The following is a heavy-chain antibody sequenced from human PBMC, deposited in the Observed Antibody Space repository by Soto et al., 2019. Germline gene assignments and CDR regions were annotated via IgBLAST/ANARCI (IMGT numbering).Heavy chain of an antibody. D-gene: IGHD2-21*01. CDR2: ISPNSGRA. CDR1: GYTFSKYD. J-gene: IGHJ4*02. Sequence: ASVKGYCKASGYTFSKYDISWVRQAPGQGLQWLGLISPNSGRASYSESFQGRVTMSTDTPTTTAYLELRSLRSDDTAVYYCVRQYFYFWTDHPDFAYCGQGTLGTVSS. V-gene: IGHV1-18*04. CDR3: VRQYFYFWTDHPDFAY.